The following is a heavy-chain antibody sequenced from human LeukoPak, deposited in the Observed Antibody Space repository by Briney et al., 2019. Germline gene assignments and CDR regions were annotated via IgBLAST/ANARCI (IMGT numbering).Heavy chain of an antibody. Sequence: AGGSLRLSCAASGFTFSSYAMSWVRQAPGKGLEWVSAISGSGGSTYYADSVKGRFTISRGNSKNTLYLQVNSLRAEDTAVYYCAKVGAGYCSGGTCYCDYWGQGTLVTVSS. CDR2: ISGSGGST. V-gene: IGHV3-23*01. D-gene: IGHD2-15*01. J-gene: IGHJ4*02. CDR1: GFTFSSYA. CDR3: AKVGAGYCSGGTCYCDY.